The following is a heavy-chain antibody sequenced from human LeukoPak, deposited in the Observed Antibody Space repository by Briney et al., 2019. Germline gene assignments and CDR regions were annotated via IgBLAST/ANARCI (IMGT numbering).Heavy chain of an antibody. J-gene: IGHJ4*02. CDR3: AKGPAPRLGEFSYHALVDY. V-gene: IGHV3-30*18. D-gene: IGHD3-16*02. Sequence: GGSLRLSCVASGFTFSSYGMHWVRQAPGKGLEWVAFISYDGSNENIADSVKGRFIISRDNSKNTLYLQVNSLRAEDTAVYYCAKGPAPRLGEFSYHALVDYWGQGTLVTVSS. CDR1: GFTFSSYG. CDR2: ISYDGSNE.